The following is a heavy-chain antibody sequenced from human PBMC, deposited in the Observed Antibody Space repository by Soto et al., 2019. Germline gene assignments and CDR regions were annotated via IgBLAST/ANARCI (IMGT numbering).Heavy chain of an antibody. Sequence: SVKVSCKASGGTFSSYAISWVRQAPGQRLEWMGGIIPIFGTANYAQKFQGRVTITADESTSTAYMELSSLRSEDTAVYYCAREQDIVVVPAAPGYYYYGMDVWGQGTTVTVSS. CDR1: GGTFSSYA. CDR3: AREQDIVVVPAAPGYYYYGMDV. J-gene: IGHJ6*02. V-gene: IGHV1-69*13. D-gene: IGHD2-2*01. CDR2: IIPIFGTA.